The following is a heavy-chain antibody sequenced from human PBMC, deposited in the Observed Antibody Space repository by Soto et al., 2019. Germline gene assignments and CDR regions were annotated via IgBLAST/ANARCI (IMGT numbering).Heavy chain of an antibody. CDR3: AREGFYSRSSEYSGYNYYGMDV. CDR2: IWYDGSNK. Sequence: QEQLVESGGGVVQPGRSLRLSCAASGFSFRRYGMHWVRQAPGKGLEWVAVIWYDGSNKYYGDFLKGRFTISRDNSKNTLYLQMNSPRADDSGVYYWAREGFYSRSSEYSGYNYYGMDVWGQGTTVIVTS. D-gene: IGHD6-6*01. CDR1: GFSFRRYG. V-gene: IGHV3-33*01. J-gene: IGHJ6*02.